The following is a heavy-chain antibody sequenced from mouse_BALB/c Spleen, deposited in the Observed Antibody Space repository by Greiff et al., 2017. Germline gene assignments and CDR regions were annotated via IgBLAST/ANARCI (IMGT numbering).Heavy chain of an antibody. V-gene: IGHV5-6-3*01. J-gene: IGHJ1*01. Sequence: EVQGVESGGGLVQPGGSLKLSCAASGFTFSSYGMSWVRQTPDKRLELVATINSNGGSTYYPDSVKGRFTISRDNAKNTLYLQMSSLKSEDTAMYYCARGWDGYFDVWGAGTTVTVSS. D-gene: IGHD4-1*01. CDR2: INSNGGST. CDR3: ARGWDGYFDV. CDR1: GFTFSSYG.